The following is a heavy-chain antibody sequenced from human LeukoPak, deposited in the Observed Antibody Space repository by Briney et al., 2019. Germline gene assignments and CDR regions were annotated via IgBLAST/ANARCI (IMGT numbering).Heavy chain of an antibody. J-gene: IGHJ4*02. CDR3: AIWGLYDSGGYYYDY. D-gene: IGHD3-22*01. CDR2: IFPSGGEI. V-gene: IGHV3-23*01. CDR1: GFTFSTFA. Sequence: PGGSLRLSCAASGFTFSTFAMIWVRQPPGKGLEWVSSIFPSGGEIHYADSVRGRFTISKDNSKNTLYLQLNSLRAEDTAVYYCAIWGLYDSGGYYYDYWGQGTLVTVSS.